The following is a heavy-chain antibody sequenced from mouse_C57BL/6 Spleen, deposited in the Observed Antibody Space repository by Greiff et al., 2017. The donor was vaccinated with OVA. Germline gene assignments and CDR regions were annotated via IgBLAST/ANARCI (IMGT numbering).Heavy chain of an antibody. CDR2: IDPSDSYT. V-gene: IGHV1-69*01. CDR3: ARRACGYAD. Sequence: QVQLQQPGAELVMPGASVKLSCKASGYTFTSYWLHWVKQRPGQGLEWIGEIDPSDSYTNYHQKFKGKSTLTVDKSSSTAYMQLSSLTSEDSAVYYCARRACGYADWGQGTLVTVSA. D-gene: IGHD6-1*01. CDR1: GYTFTSYW. J-gene: IGHJ3*01.